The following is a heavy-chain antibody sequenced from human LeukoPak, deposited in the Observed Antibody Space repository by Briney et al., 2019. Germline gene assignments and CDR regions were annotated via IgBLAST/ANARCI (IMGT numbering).Heavy chain of an antibody. CDR2: ISYDGSNK. CDR3: ARAYCSNTSCYVPYWGIDY. CDR1: GFTFSSYA. V-gene: IGHV3-30-3*01. Sequence: GGSLRLSCAASGFTFSSYAMHWVRQAPGKGLEWVAVISYDGSNKYYADSVKGRFTISRDNSKNTLYLQMNSLRAEDTAVYYCARAYCSNTSCYVPYWGIDYWGQGTLVTVSS. D-gene: IGHD2-2*01. J-gene: IGHJ4*02.